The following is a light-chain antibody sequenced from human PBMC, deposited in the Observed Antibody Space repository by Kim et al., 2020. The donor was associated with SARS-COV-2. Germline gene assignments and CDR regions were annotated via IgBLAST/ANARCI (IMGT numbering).Light chain of an antibody. CDR1: QYIATW. V-gene: IGKV1-12*01. Sequence: ASVGDDVTLTCRASQYIATWLAWYQQKPGKAPKLLISAASSLQSGVPSRFSGSGSGTDFTLTISSLQPEDFATYFCQKANSFPLAFGGGTKVDIK. J-gene: IGKJ4*01. CDR2: AAS. CDR3: QKANSFPLA.